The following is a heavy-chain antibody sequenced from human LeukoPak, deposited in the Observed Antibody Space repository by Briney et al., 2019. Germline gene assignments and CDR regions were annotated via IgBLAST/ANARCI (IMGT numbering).Heavy chain of an antibody. CDR2: IWYDGSNK. CDR3: ATLPPREYYDILTGFGSAP. Sequence: GRSLRLSCAASGFTFSSYGMHWVRQAPGKGLEWVAVIWYDGSNKYYADSVKGRFTISRDNAKNSLYLQMNSLRAEDTAVYYCATLPPREYYDILTGFGSAPWGQGPLVTASS. J-gene: IGHJ5*02. CDR1: GFTFSSYG. V-gene: IGHV3-33*03. D-gene: IGHD3-9*01.